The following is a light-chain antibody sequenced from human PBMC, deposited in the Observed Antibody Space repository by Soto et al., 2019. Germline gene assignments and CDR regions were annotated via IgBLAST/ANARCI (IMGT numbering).Light chain of an antibody. Sequence: QSVLTQPPSASGTPGQRVTFSCSGSSSNFGSATVNWYQQLPGTAPKLIICEGTKRPSGVSNRFSGSKSGNTASLTISGLQAEDEADYYCCSFTGTSNYYVFGTGTKVTVL. CDR3: CSFTGTSNYYV. V-gene: IGLV1-44*01. J-gene: IGLJ1*01. CDR1: SSNFGSAT. CDR2: EGT.